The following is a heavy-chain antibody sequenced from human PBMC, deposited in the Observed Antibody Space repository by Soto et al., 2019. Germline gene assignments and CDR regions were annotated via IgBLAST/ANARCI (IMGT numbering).Heavy chain of an antibody. CDR3: AHKGGRGAAMDV. CDR1: GFSLSTSGVG. D-gene: IGHD2-15*01. CDR2: IYWDDDK. Sequence: GPTLVNATQTLTLTCTFSGFSLSTSGVGVGWIRQPPGKALEWLALIYWDDDKRYSPFLQSRVTITKDTSKNQVVLTMTNMDPVDTATYYCAHKGGRGAAMDVWGQGTTVTVSS. V-gene: IGHV2-5*02. J-gene: IGHJ6*02.